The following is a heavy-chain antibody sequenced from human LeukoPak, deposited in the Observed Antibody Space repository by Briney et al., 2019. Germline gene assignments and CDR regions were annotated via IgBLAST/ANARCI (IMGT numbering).Heavy chain of an antibody. CDR2: MNPNSGNT. V-gene: IGHV1-8*03. Sequence: ASVKVSCKASGYTFTSYDINWVRQATGQGLEWMGWMNPNSGNTGYAQKFQGRVTITRNTSISTAYMELSSLRSEDTAVYYCARTDCGGDCYPGGWPRNMDVWGKGTTVTVSS. D-gene: IGHD2-21*01. J-gene: IGHJ6*03. CDR1: GYTFTSYD. CDR3: ARTDCGGDCYPGGWPRNMDV.